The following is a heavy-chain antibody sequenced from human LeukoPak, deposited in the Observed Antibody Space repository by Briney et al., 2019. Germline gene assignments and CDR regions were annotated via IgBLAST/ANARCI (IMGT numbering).Heavy chain of an antibody. CDR3: ARPFMEQVVPFDP. Sequence: ASVKVSCKASGYTFTSFGISWVRQAPGQGLEWMGWISSYNGNTNYAQKFQGRVTLTTDTSTNTAYMELRSLSSDDTAVYYCARPFMEQVVPFDPWGQGTPVTVSS. J-gene: IGHJ5*02. CDR2: ISSYNGNT. D-gene: IGHD6-13*01. V-gene: IGHV1-18*01. CDR1: GYTFTSFG.